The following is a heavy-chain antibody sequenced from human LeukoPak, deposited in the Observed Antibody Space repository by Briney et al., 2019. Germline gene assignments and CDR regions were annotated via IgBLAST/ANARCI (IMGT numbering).Heavy chain of an antibody. CDR2: IYYSGST. Sequence: SETLSLTCTVSGGSISSYYWSWIRQPPGKGLEWIGYIYYSGSTNYNPSLKSRATISVDTSKNRFSLKLSSVTAADTAVYYCARHSAAAKYYFDYWGQGTLVTVSS. D-gene: IGHD6-13*01. J-gene: IGHJ4*02. CDR1: GGSISSYY. CDR3: ARHSAAAKYYFDY. V-gene: IGHV4-59*08.